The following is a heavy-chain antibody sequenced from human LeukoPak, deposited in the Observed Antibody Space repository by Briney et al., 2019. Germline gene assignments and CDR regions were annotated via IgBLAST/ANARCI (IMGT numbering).Heavy chain of an antibody. CDR3: ATILSDYDSSGYLGAFDI. Sequence: ASVKVSCKVSGYTLTVLSIHWVRQAPGKGLERMGGFDPEDGETIYEQKFQGRITMTEDTSTDTAYMELSSMRSEETAVYYCATILSDYDSSGYLGAFDIWGQGTMVTVSS. D-gene: IGHD3-22*01. V-gene: IGHV1-24*01. CDR1: GYTLTVLS. CDR2: FDPEDGET. J-gene: IGHJ3*02.